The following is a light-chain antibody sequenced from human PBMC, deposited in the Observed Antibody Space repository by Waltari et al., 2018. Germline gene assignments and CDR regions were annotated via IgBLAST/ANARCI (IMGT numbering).Light chain of an antibody. V-gene: IGLV3-1*01. CDR2: QDS. J-gene: IGLJ2*01. Sequence: SYDLTQPPSVSVSPGQTASITCPGDKLGDKYACWFQQKPGQSPVLVIYQDSKRPSGIPERFSGSNSGNTATLTISGTQAMDEADYYCQAWDSSTAVFGGGTKLTVL. CDR3: QAWDSSTAV. CDR1: KLGDKY.